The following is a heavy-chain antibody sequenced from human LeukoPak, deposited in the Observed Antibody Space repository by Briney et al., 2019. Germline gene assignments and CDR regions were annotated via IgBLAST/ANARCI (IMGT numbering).Heavy chain of an antibody. Sequence: GGSLRLSCAASGFTFSSYCMNWVRQAPGKGLEWVSSISSSSSYIYYADSVKGRFTVSRDNAKTSLYLQMNSLRAEDTAVYYCARDLLGRDYYFDYWGQGTLVTVSS. CDR3: ARDLLGRDYYFDY. J-gene: IGHJ4*02. CDR1: GFTFSSYC. D-gene: IGHD2-15*01. CDR2: ISSSSSYI. V-gene: IGHV3-21*01.